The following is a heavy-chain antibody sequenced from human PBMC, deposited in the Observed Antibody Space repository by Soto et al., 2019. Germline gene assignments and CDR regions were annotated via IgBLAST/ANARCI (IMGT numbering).Heavy chain of an antibody. CDR1: GGSFSGYS. D-gene: IGHD2-8*02. Sequence: SSETLSLTCAVYGGSFSGYSWTWIRQPPGTGLEWIGEINHSGSTNYNPSLKSRVTISVDTSKNQFSLKLTSVTAADTAVYYCARDKITGLFDYWGQGAMVTGSS. CDR3: ARDKITGLFDY. CDR2: INHSGST. V-gene: IGHV4-34*01. J-gene: IGHJ4*02.